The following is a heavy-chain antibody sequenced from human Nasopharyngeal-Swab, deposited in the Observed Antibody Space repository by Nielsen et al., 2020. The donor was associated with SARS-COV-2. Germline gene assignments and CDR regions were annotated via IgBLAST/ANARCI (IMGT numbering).Heavy chain of an antibody. CDR1: GYTFTSYD. D-gene: IGHD5-12*01. V-gene: IGHV1-8*01. J-gene: IGHJ6*04. Sequence: ASVKVSCKASGYTFTSYDINWVRQATGQGLEWMGWMNPNSGNTGYAQKFQGRVTMTRNTSISTAYMELSSLRSEDTAVYYCAHAPNGGYDLMSGYYYGMDVWGKGTTVTVSS. CDR3: AHAPNGGYDLMSGYYYGMDV. CDR2: MNPNSGNT.